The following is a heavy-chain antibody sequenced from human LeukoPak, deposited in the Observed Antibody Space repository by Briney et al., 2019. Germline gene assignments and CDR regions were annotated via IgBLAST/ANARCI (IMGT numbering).Heavy chain of an antibody. CDR3: ARDYYGSGSHATGMDV. CDR2: VSYDGSGK. D-gene: IGHD3-10*01. Sequence: PGGSLRLSCAASGFTFSSYGMHWVRQAPGQGLEWVAMVSYDGSGKYHAESVKGRFSISRDNSKNTLYLQMNSLRVDDTAVYFCARDYYGSGSHATGMDVWGQGTTVTVSS. J-gene: IGHJ6*02. CDR1: GFTFSSYG. V-gene: IGHV3-30*19.